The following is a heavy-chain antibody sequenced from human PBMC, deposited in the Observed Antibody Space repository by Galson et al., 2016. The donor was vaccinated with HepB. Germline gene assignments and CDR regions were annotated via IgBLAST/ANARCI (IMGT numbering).Heavy chain of an antibody. CDR3: AKGSAGVYGTIFDY. CDR1: GFTFSSFG. D-gene: IGHD6-13*01. Sequence: SLRLSCAVSGFTFSSFGMHWVRQAPGKGLEWVAVISYDGNNQYYADYVKGRFTISRDNSKKTLDLQMSSLSPEDTAVYHCAKGSAGVYGTIFDYWGQGTQVTVAP. V-gene: IGHV3-30*18. CDR2: ISYDGNNQ. J-gene: IGHJ4*02.